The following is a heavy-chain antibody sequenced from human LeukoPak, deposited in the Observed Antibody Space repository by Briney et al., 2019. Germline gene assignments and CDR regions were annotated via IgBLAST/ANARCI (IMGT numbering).Heavy chain of an antibody. CDR3: TRGCSGGSCSRDAMDV. CDR2: IFPIDSET. CDR1: GYSFSSDW. D-gene: IGHD2-15*01. Sequence: GESLKISCKASGYSFSSDWIAWARQMPGKGLEWMGIIFPIDSETTYSPSFQGQVTISANKSISTAYLQWSSLKASDTAMYYCTRGCSGGSCSRDAMDVWGQGTMVTVSS. V-gene: IGHV5-51*01. J-gene: IGHJ6*02.